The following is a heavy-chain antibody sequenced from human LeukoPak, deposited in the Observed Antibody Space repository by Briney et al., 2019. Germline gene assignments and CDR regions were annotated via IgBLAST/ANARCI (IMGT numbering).Heavy chain of an antibody. J-gene: IGHJ4*02. CDR3: ARGQRYDFWSGYNGFDY. CDR2: INHSGST. CDR1: GGSISSSGYY. D-gene: IGHD3-3*01. Sequence: SETLSLTCSVSGGSISSSGYYWSWIRQPPGKGLEWIGEINHSGSTNYNPSLKSRVTISVDTSKNQFSLKLSSVTAADTAVYYCARGQRYDFWSGYNGFDYWGQGTLVTVSS. V-gene: IGHV4-39*07.